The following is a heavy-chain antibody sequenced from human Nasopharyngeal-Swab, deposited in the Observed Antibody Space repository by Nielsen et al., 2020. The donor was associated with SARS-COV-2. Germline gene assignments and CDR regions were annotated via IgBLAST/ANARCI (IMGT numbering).Heavy chain of an antibody. CDR2: ISAYNGNT. D-gene: IGHD6-13*01. CDR3: ARLWHSSSWIYYYGMDV. J-gene: IGHJ6*02. Sequence: WVRQAPGQGIEWMGWISAYNGNTNYAQKLQGRVTMTTDTSTSTAYMELRSLRSDDTAVYYCARLWHSSSWIYYYGMDVWGQGTTVTVSS. V-gene: IGHV1-18*01.